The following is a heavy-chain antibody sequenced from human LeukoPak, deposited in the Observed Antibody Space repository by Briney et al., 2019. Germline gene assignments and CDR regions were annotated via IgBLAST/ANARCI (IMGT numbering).Heavy chain of an antibody. CDR2: IRYEGSNK. CDR3: AKDPWGYCSSTSCYGNAFDI. Sequence: GGSLRLSCAASGFTFSSYGMHWVRQARGKGREWGAFIRYEGSNKYYADSVKGRFTISRDNSKNTLYVQMNSLRAEDTAVYYCAKDPWGYCSSTSCYGNAFDIWGQGTMVTVSS. V-gene: IGHV3-30*02. CDR1: GFTFSSYG. J-gene: IGHJ3*02. D-gene: IGHD2-2*01.